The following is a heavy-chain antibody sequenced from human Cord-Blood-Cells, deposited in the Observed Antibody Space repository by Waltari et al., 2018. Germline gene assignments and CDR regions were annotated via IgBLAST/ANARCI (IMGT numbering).Heavy chain of an antibody. CDR1: GFTFSSYG. Sequence: QVQLVESGGGVVQPGRYLRLSCAASGFTFSSYGMHWVRPAPGKGLEWVAVIWYDGSNKYYADSVKGRFTISRDNSKNTLYLQMNSLRAEDTAVYYCARDSDKYYYDSSGYYSDYWGQGTLVTVSS. CDR3: ARDSDKYYYDSSGYYSDY. D-gene: IGHD3-22*01. CDR2: IWYDGSNK. J-gene: IGHJ4*02. V-gene: IGHV3-33*01.